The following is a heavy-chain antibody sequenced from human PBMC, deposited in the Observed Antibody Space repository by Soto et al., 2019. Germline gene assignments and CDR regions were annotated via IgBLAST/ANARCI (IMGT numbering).Heavy chain of an antibody. Sequence: GGSLRLSCAASGFTFSSYSMNWVRQAPGKGLEWVSSISSSSSYIYYADSVKGRFTISRDNAKNSLYLQMNSLRAEDTAVYYCAMGGYCSGGSCYHDYWGQGTLVTVSS. CDR1: GFTFSSYS. D-gene: IGHD2-15*01. CDR3: AMGGYCSGGSCYHDY. V-gene: IGHV3-21*01. CDR2: ISSSSSYI. J-gene: IGHJ4*02.